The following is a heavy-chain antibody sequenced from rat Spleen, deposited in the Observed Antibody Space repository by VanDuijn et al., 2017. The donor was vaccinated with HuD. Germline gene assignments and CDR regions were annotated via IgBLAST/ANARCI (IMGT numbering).Heavy chain of an antibody. CDR2: ISTGGDDT. J-gene: IGHJ2*01. D-gene: IGHD4-3*01. CDR3: VREAFGVDY. Sequence: EVQLVESGGGLVQPGRSLKLSCAASGFTFSDFDMAWVRQAPTKGLEWVASISTGGDDTYYRDSVKGRFTISRDNAKSTLYLQMDSLRSEDTAIYYCVREAFGVDYWGQGVMVTVSS. CDR1: GFTFSDFD. V-gene: IGHV5-25*01.